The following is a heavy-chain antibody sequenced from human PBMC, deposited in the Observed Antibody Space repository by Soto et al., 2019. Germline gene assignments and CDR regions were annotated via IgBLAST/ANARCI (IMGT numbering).Heavy chain of an antibody. Sequence: LSLTCDVYGGSFTGYFWNWIRQSPGKGLEWIGKVNHNGRNNYNPSLKSRVTISLDMSKNQTSLKLTSVTAADTAVYYCARGGSSDWQVAFDFWGQGTMVTVSS. J-gene: IGHJ3*01. CDR1: GGSFTGYF. CDR2: VNHNGRN. CDR3: ARGGSSDWQVAFDF. D-gene: IGHD6-19*01. V-gene: IGHV4-34*01.